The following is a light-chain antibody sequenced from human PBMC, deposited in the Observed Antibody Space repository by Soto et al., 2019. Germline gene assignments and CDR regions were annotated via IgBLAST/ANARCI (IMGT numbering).Light chain of an antibody. J-gene: IGLJ1*01. V-gene: IGLV1-44*01. CDR1: SSNIGSNT. CDR2: SNN. Sequence: QSVLTQPPSASGTPGQRVTISCSGSSSNIGSNTVNWYQQLPGTAPKLLIYSNNQRPSGVPDRFSGSKSGTSASLAISGLQSEDEADYYCAAWDDRLNGRKVFGTGTKVTVL. CDR3: AAWDDRLNGRKV.